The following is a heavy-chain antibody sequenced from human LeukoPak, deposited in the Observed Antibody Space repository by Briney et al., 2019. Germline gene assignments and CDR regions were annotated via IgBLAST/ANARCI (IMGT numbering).Heavy chain of an antibody. Sequence: ASVKVSCKASGYTFTSYGISWVRQAPGQGLEWMGWISAYNGNTNYAQKLQGRVTMTTDTSTSTAYMELRSLRSDDTAVYYCARDLGYGYSYGYGDNWFDPWGQGTLVTVSS. CDR3: ARDLGYGYSYGYGDNWFDP. CDR1: GYTFTSYG. D-gene: IGHD5-18*01. V-gene: IGHV1-18*01. J-gene: IGHJ5*02. CDR2: ISAYNGNT.